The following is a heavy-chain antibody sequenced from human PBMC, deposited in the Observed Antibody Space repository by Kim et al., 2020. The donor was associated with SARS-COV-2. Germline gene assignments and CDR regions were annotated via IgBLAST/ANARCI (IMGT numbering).Heavy chain of an antibody. D-gene: IGHD6-19*01. CDR3: ARVLTSGWSYFDY. J-gene: IGHJ4*02. CDR2: ISSSSSYI. Sequence: GGSLRHSCAASGFTFISYSMNWVRKAPGKGLEWISSISSSSSYIYYADSVKGRFTISRDNARAALYLQMNSLRAEDTAVYYCARVLTSGWSYFDYWGQGTLVTVSS. CDR1: GFTFISYS. V-gene: IGHV3-21*04.